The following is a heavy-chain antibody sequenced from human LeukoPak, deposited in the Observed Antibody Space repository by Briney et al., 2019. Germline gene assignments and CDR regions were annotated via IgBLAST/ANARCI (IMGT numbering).Heavy chain of an antibody. CDR2: NNPNSGDA. V-gene: IGHV1-2*02. CDR3: ARDKGSGYLPFDF. D-gene: IGHD5-18*01. CDR1: GYTFTVHY. J-gene: IGHJ4*02. Sequence: GASVKVSCKASGYTFTVHYIHWVRQAPGQGPEWMGWNNPNSGDANYPQRFQGRVTMTRDTSISTAYMEMSSLRSDDTAVYYCARDKGSGYLPFDFWGQGTLVTVSS.